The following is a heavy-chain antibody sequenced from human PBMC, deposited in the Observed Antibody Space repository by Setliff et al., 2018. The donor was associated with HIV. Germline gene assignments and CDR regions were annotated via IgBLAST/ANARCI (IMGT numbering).Heavy chain of an antibody. CDR3: ARGVITFGGLIGPLPS. CDR2: INDSGST. D-gene: IGHD3-16*02. V-gene: IGHV4-34*01. Sequence: PSETLSLTCAIYGASFSGYYWSWIRQPPGKGLEWIGEINDSGSTNYNPSLKSRVTMSGDTSKNQFSLNLTSVTAADMAVYYCARGVITFGGLIGPLPSWGQGTLVTVSS. CDR1: GASFSGYY. J-gene: IGHJ5*02.